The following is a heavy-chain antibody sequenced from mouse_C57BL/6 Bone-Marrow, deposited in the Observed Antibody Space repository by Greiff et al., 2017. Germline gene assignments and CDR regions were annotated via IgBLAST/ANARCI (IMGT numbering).Heavy chain of an antibody. Sequence: QVQLQQPGAELVMPGASVKLSCKASGYTFTSYWMHWVKQRPGRGLEWIGEIDPSDSYTNYNQKLKGKSTLTVDKSSSTAYMQLSSLTSEDSAVFDGARVGGSSPWYFDVWGTGTTVTVSS. CDR2: IDPSDSYT. J-gene: IGHJ1*03. V-gene: IGHV1-69*01. CDR3: ARVGGSSPWYFDV. D-gene: IGHD1-1*01. CDR1: GYTFTSYW.